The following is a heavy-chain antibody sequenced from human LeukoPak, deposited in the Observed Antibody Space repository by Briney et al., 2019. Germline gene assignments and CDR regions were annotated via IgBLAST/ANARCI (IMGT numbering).Heavy chain of an antibody. CDR2: IRYDGTNQ. D-gene: IGHD1-14*01. CDR3: ARDRGRNTFDF. J-gene: IGHJ4*02. Sequence: PGGSLRLSCAASGFTFSNFGMHWVRQAPGKGLEWVAFIRYDGTNQYYADSVKGRFTISRDSSNNTLYLQMNSLRAEDTAVYYCARDRGRNTFDFWGQGILVTVSS. CDR1: GFTFSNFG. V-gene: IGHV3-30*02.